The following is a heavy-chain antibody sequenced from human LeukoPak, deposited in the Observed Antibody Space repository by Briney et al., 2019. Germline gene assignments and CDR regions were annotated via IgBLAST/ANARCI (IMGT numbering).Heavy chain of an antibody. CDR1: GGTFSSYA. CDR2: IIPIFGTA. D-gene: IGHD2-15*01. J-gene: IGHJ4*02. V-gene: IGHV1-69*06. CDR3: ARPAYCSGGSCYSGSWAFDI. Sequence: ASVKVSCKASGGTFSSYAISWVRQAPGQGLEWMGGIIPIFGTANYAQKFQGRVTITADKSTSTAYMELSSLRSEDTAVYYCARPAYCSGGSCYSGSWAFDIWGQGTLVTVSS.